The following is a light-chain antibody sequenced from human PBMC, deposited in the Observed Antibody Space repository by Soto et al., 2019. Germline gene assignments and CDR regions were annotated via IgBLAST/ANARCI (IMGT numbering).Light chain of an antibody. Sequence: EIVLTQSPGTLSLSPGERATLSCRASQSVSSSYLAWYQQKPGQAPRLLIYGASSRATGIADRFSGSGSGTHFTLTISRLEPEDFAVYYCQQYGSSPPQLTFGGGTKVESK. V-gene: IGKV3-20*01. CDR3: QQYGSSPPQLT. J-gene: IGKJ4*01. CDR1: QSVSSSY. CDR2: GAS.